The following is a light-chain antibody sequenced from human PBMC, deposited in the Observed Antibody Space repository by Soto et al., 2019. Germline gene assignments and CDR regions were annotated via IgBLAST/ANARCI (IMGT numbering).Light chain of an antibody. V-gene: IGLV1-40*01. J-gene: IGLJ2*01. CDR2: VNI. CDR1: SSNIGAGYD. CDR3: QSFDTNLNAVV. Sequence: QSVLTQPPSVSGAPGQRVTISCTGSSSNIGAGYDVHWYQQLPGTAPKLLIFVNINRPSGVPDRFSGSKSGASASLAITGLLPEDEADFFCQSFDTNLNAVVFGGGTKVTVL.